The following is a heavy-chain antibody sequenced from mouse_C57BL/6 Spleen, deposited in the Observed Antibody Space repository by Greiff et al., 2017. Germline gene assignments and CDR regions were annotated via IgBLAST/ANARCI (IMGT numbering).Heavy chain of an antibody. CDR2: IYPGSGST. Sequence: QVHVKQSGAELVKPGASVKMSCKASGYTFTSYWITWVKQRPGQRLEWIGDIYPGSGSTNYNEKFKSKATLTVDTSSSTAYMQLSSRTSEDSAVYYCARSDYYGSSYDCDYWGQGTTLTVSS. V-gene: IGHV1-55*01. CDR1: GYTFTSYW. J-gene: IGHJ2*01. D-gene: IGHD1-1*01. CDR3: ARSDYYGSSYDCDY.